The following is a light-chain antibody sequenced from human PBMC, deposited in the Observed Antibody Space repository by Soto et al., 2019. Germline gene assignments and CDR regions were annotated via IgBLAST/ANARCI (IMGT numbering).Light chain of an antibody. J-gene: IGLJ1*01. CDR2: DVS. CDR1: SSDGVGYNY. V-gene: IGLV2-14*01. CDR3: SSFRTSTTPNYV. Sequence: SLLAQPSPLSWAPGPSITISCPGNSSDGVGYNYVSWYQQHPGKAPKLMIYDVSNRPSGVSYRFSGSKSGNTASLTISRLQAEDEADYYCSSFRTSTTPNYVFGSGTKVTVL.